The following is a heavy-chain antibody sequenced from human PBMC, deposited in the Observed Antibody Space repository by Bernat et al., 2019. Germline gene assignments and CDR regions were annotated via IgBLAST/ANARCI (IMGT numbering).Heavy chain of an antibody. Sequence: QVQLQQWGAGLLKPSETLSLTCAVYGGSFSGYYWSWIRQPPGKGLEWIGEINHSGSTNYNPSLKSRVTISVDTSKNQFSLKLSSATAADTAVYYCARGGDSSGIPFDYWGQGTLVTVSS. CDR1: GGSFSGYY. CDR3: ARGGDSSGIPFDY. CDR2: INHSGST. J-gene: IGHJ4*02. V-gene: IGHV4-34*01. D-gene: IGHD6-19*01.